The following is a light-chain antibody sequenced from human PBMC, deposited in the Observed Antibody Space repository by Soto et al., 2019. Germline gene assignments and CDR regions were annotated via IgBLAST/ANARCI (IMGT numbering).Light chain of an antibody. CDR1: QSVSSSF. CDR2: GAS. J-gene: IGKJ1*01. V-gene: IGKV3-20*01. CDR3: QQYGSSPAT. Sequence: EIVLTQSPGTLSLSPGERATLSCRASQSVSSSFLAWYQQKPGQAPRLLIYGASSRATGIPDRFSGSGSGTDFTLPTSRMEHEDFAVYYCQQYGSSPATFGQGTKVDIK.